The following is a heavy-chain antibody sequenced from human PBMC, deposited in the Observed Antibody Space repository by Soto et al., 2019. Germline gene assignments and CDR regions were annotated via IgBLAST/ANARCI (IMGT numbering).Heavy chain of an antibody. CDR3: AKDLVSAQIVVVTYFDY. J-gene: IGHJ4*02. Sequence: GGSLRLSCAASGFTFSSYAMSWVRQAPGKGLEWVSAISGSGGSTYYADSVKGRFTISRDNSKNTLYLQMNSLRAEDTAVYYCAKDLVSAQIVVVTYFDYWGQGTLVTVSS. D-gene: IGHD2-21*02. V-gene: IGHV3-23*01. CDR2: ISGSGGST. CDR1: GFTFSSYA.